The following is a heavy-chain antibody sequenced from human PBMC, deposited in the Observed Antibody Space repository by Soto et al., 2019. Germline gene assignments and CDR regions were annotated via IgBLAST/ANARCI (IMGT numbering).Heavy chain of an antibody. V-gene: IGHV1-2*04. D-gene: IGHD6-19*01. CDR3: ARDRRGHNSGWNTYYLDY. CDR1: GYTFTGYY. Sequence: ASVKVSCKASGYTFTGYYMHWVRQAPGQGLEWMGWINPNSGGTNYAQKFQGWVTMTRDTSISTAYMELSRLRSDDTAVYYCARDRRGHNSGWNTYYLDYWGQGTLVTVSS. CDR2: INPNSGGT. J-gene: IGHJ4*02.